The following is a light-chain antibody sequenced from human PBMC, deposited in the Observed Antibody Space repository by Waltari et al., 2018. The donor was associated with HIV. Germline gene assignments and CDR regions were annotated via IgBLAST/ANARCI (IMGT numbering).Light chain of an antibody. V-gene: IGLV1-40*01. J-gene: IGLJ2*01. CDR1: SSKIGAGYD. CDR3: QSFDSSLTTSGVI. CDR2: ANL. Sequence: QSVLTQPPSVSGAPGQRVTISCTGSSSKIGAGYDVHWYQQLPGTAPKLLISANLNRPSGVPDRFSGSKSGSSASLAITGLQAEDEAHYYCQSFDSSLTTSGVIFGGGTKLTVL.